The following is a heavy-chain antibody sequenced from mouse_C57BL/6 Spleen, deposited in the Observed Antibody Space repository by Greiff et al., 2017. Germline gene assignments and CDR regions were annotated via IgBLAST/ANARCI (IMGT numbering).Heavy chain of an antibody. CDR3: ARIPFITTVVAEGLGDY. Sequence: EVQLQQSGPELVKPGASVKISCKASGYTFTDYYMNWVKQSHGKSLEWIGDINPNNGGTSYNQKFKGKATLTVDKSSSTAYMELRSLTSEDSAVYYCARIPFITTVVAEGLGDYWGQGTTLTVSS. V-gene: IGHV1-26*01. CDR1: GYTFTDYY. CDR2: INPNNGGT. J-gene: IGHJ2*01. D-gene: IGHD1-1*01.